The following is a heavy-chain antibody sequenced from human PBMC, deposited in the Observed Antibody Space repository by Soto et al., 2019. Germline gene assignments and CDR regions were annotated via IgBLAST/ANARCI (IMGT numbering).Heavy chain of an antibody. D-gene: IGHD2-2*01. V-gene: IGHV3-23*04. CDR2: ISGGGGIT. Sequence: EVQLVESGGGLIQPGGSLRLSCAASGFTVSSNYMSWVRQAPGKGLEWVSSISGGGGITNYAGSVKGRFTISRDNSKNTLFLQMSSLRADDTAVYYCAAPLVPAAILSHYYGMDVWGQGTTVTVSS. J-gene: IGHJ6*02. CDR1: GFTVSSNY. CDR3: AAPLVPAAILSHYYGMDV.